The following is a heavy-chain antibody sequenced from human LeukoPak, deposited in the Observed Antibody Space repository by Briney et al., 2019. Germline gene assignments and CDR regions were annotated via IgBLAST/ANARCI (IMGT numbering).Heavy chain of an antibody. D-gene: IGHD3-10*01. V-gene: IGHV3-7*03. CDR2: IKTDGSDK. Sequence: GGSLRLSCAASGFTFSNYWMSWVRQAPGKGPEWIGDIKTDGSDKYYVGSVKGRFTISRDNAKNSLYLQMNSLRAEDTAVYYCARDSLIQYGSGSYWGFDYWGQGILVTVSS. J-gene: IGHJ4*02. CDR3: ARDSLIQYGSGSYWGFDY. CDR1: GFTFSNYW.